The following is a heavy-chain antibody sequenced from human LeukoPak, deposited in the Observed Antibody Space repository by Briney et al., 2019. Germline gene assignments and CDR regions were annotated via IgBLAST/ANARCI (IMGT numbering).Heavy chain of an antibody. Sequence: GRSLRLSCAASGFSFSDCGMHWVRQAPGKGLEWVAMIWYDGSNKYHSDSVKGRFTISRDNSKNTLYLQMNSLRAEDTAVYYCAGGASSTDTFDFWGQGTLVTVSS. D-gene: IGHD5/OR15-5a*01. CDR2: IWYDGSNK. J-gene: IGHJ4*02. CDR3: AGGASSTDTFDF. V-gene: IGHV3-33*01. CDR1: GFSFSDCG.